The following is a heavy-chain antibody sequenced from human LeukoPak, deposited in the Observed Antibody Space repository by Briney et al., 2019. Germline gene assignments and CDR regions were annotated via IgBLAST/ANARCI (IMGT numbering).Heavy chain of an antibody. J-gene: IGHJ6*02. CDR1: GFTFSSYA. CDR2: IYSGGST. CDR3: ASRIAAARDYYYCGMDV. D-gene: IGHD6-13*01. V-gene: IGHV3-66*01. Sequence: GGSLRLSCAASGFTFSSYAMSWVRQAPGKGLEWVSVIYSGGSTYYADSVKGRFTISRDNSKNTLYLQMNSLRAEDTAVYYCASRIAAARDYYYCGMDVWGQGTTVTVSS.